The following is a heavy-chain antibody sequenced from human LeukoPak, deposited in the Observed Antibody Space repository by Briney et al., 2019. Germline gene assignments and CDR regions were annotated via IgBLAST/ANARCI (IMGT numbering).Heavy chain of an antibody. CDR1: GYSFTTYW. V-gene: IGHV5-51*01. CDR3: ARNSYYDSSGYYENLDY. Sequence: GESLKISCKGSGYSFTTYWIGWARQMPGKGLEWMGIIYPGDSDTRYSPSFQGQVTISADKSISTAYLQWSSLKASDTAIYYCARNSYYDSSGYYENLDYWGQGTLVTVPS. D-gene: IGHD3-22*01. J-gene: IGHJ4*02. CDR2: IYPGDSDT.